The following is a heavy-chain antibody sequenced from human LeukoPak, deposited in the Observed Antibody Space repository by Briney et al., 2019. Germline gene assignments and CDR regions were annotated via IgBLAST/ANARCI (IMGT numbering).Heavy chain of an antibody. CDR2: IYYSGST. V-gene: IGHV4-59*08. Sequence: SETLSLTCTVSGGSISSHYWSWIRQPPGKGLEWIGYIYYSGSTNYNPSLKSRVTISVDTSKNQFSLKLSSVTAADTAVYYCAIYTNWFDPWGQGTLVTVSS. J-gene: IGHJ5*02. CDR3: AIYTNWFDP. CDR1: GGSISSHY.